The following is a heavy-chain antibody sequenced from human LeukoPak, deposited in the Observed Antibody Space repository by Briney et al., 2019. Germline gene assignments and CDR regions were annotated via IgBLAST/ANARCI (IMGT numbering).Heavy chain of an antibody. V-gene: IGHV3-33*06. CDR1: GFTFSSYG. CDR2: IWYDGSNK. J-gene: IGHJ4*02. Sequence: GGSLRLSCAASGFTFSSYGMHWVRQAPGKGLEWVAVIWYDGSNKYYADSVKGRFTISRDNSKNTLYLQMNSLRAEDTAVYYCAKLHHVVTFGGVIADPFDYWGQGTLVTVSS. D-gene: IGHD3-16*02. CDR3: AKLHHVVTFGGVIADPFDY.